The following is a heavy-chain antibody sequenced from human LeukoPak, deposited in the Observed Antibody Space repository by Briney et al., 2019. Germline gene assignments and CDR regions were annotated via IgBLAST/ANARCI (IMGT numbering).Heavy chain of an antibody. CDR2: ISYDGSNK. CDR1: GFTFSSYA. CDR3: ARDYYDSSGYQPLGYFGMDV. J-gene: IGHJ6*02. Sequence: GGSLRLSCAASGFTFSSYAMQWVREAPGKGLEWVAVISYDGSNKYYADSVKGRFTISRDNSKNTLYLQMNSLRAEDTAVYYCARDYYDSSGYQPLGYFGMDVWGQGTTVTVSS. V-gene: IGHV3-30*04. D-gene: IGHD3-22*01.